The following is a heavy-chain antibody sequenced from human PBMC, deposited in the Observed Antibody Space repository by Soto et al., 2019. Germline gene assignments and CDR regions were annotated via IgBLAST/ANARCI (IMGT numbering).Heavy chain of an antibody. D-gene: IGHD3-10*01. CDR2: IYDSGTT. CDR3: AGSPQYYNPGSSPFDY. Sequence: SETLSLTCVVSSYVIESGHYWGWVRQPPGKGLEWVGSIYDSGTTYYNPSLRSRVTISADTSKNQFSLSLTSVTAADTAVYYCAGSPQYYNPGSSPFDYWGPGTMVTVSS. J-gene: IGHJ4*03. CDR1: SYVIESGHY. V-gene: IGHV4-38-2*01.